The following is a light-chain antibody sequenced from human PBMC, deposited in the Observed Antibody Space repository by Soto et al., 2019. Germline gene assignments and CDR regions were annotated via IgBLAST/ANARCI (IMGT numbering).Light chain of an antibody. J-gene: IGKJ4*01. CDR1: QSISSW. CDR2: DGT. CDR3: QQLERYPST. Sequence: DIQMTQSPSTLSASVGDRVTITCRASQSISSWLAWYQQKPGKAPKILIWDGTTLHRGVPSRFSGSGSGTDFTLTISSLQPEDFATYYCQQLERYPSTFGGGTKVDIK. V-gene: IGKV1-5*01.